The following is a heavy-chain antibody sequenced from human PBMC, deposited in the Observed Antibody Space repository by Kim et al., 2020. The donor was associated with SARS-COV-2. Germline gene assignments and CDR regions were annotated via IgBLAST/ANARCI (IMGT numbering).Heavy chain of an antibody. J-gene: IGHJ4*02. Sequence: SETLSLTCTVSGGSINNYYWSWIRQPAGKGLEWIGRIYASGTTNYNPSLKSRVTMSVDTSKNQFSLNLSSLTAADTAVYYCARGGGYSSGKAKFDYWGQGPLVT. CDR1: GGSINNYY. V-gene: IGHV4-4*07. CDR2: IYASGTT. D-gene: IGHD6-19*01. CDR3: ARGGGYSSGKAKFDY.